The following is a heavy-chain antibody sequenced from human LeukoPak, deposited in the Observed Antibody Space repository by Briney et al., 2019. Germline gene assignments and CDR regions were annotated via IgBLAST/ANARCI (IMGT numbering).Heavy chain of an antibody. Sequence: QPGGSLRLSCAASGFTFSSYAMSWVRQAPGKGLEWVSAISGSGGSTYYADSVKGRFTISRDNSKNTLYLQMNSLRAEDTAVYYCAKEGVITIFGVVTGNLDNWGQGTLGTVSS. D-gene: IGHD3-3*01. CDR2: ISGSGGST. V-gene: IGHV3-23*01. CDR1: GFTFSSYA. J-gene: IGHJ4*02. CDR3: AKEGVITIFGVVTGNLDN.